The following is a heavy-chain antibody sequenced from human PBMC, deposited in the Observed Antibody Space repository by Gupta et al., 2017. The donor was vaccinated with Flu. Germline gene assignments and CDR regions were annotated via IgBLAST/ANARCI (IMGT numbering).Heavy chain of an antibody. D-gene: IGHD6-19*01. V-gene: IGHV5-51*01. J-gene: IGHJ4*02. CDR3: ARLTVAGTQIADY. CDR2: DT. Sequence: DTRYSPSFQGQVTISADKSISTAYLQWSSLKASDTAMYYCARLTVAGTQIADYWGQGTLVTVSS.